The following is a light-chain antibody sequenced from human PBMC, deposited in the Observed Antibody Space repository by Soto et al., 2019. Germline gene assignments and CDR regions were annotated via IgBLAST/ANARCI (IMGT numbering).Light chain of an antibody. CDR1: QGISSY. J-gene: IGKJ5*01. CDR3: QQYYSYSIT. Sequence: AIRMTQSPSSLSASTGDGVTITCRASQGISSYLAWYQQKPGKAPKLLIYAASTLQSGVPSRFSGSGSGTDFTLTISCLQSEDFATYYCQQYYSYSITFGQGTRLEIK. CDR2: AAS. V-gene: IGKV1-8*01.